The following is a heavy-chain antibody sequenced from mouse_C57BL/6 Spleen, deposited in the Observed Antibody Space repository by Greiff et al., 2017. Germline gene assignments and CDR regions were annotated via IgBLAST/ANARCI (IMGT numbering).Heavy chain of an antibody. V-gene: IGHV5-9-1*02. CDR2: ISSGGDYI. J-gene: IGHJ3*01. CDR1: GFTFSSYA. Sequence: EVKVVESGEGLVKPGGSLKLSCAASGFTFSSYAMSWVRQTPEKRLEWVAYISSGGDYIYYADTVKGRFTISRDNARNTLYLQMSSLKSEDTAMYYCTRDCDYDGFAYWGQGTLVTVSA. D-gene: IGHD2-4*01. CDR3: TRDCDYDGFAY.